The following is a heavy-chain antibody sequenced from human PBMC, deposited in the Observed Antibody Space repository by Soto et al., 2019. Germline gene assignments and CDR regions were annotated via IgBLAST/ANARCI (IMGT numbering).Heavy chain of an antibody. J-gene: IGHJ5*02. D-gene: IGHD5-18*01. Sequence: SETLSLTCTVSGGSISSSSYYWGWIRQPPGKGLEWIGSIYYSGSTYYNPSLKSRVTISVDTSKNQFSLKLSSVTAADTAVYYCARCSRRRSYSYGYGSPPNWFDPWGQGTLVTVSS. V-gene: IGHV4-39*01. CDR2: IYYSGST. CDR3: ARCSRRRSYSYGYGSPPNWFDP. CDR1: GGSISSSSYY.